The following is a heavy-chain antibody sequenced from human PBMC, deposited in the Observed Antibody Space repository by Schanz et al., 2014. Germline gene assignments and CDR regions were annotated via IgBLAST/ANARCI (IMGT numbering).Heavy chain of an antibody. D-gene: IGHD2-21*01. CDR3: AKSKSQLPLFDY. J-gene: IGHJ4*02. CDR1: GFTFSRYW. V-gene: IGHV3-74*01. CDR2: IYMDGSGR. Sequence: EVQLVQSGGGLVQPGGSLRLSCAASGFTFSRYWMQWVRQAPGKGLVWVSRIYMDGSGRDYGDSVKGRFTVSRDNAKNTMYLQMNSLRADDTAVYYCAKSKSQLPLFDYWGQGTLVAVSS.